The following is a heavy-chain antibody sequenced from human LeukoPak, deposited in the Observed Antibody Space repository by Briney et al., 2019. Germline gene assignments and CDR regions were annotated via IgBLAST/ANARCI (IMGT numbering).Heavy chain of an antibody. Sequence: GGSLRLSCAASGFTFSSYAMHWVRQAPGKGLEGVAVISYDGSNKYYADSVKGRFTISRDNSKHTLYLKMNSLRAEDTAVYYCARDGRGWYLSRFDPWGQGHLVPVSS. CDR3: ARDGRGWYLSRFDP. CDR2: ISYDGSNK. CDR1: GFTFSSYA. J-gene: IGHJ5*02. D-gene: IGHD6-19*01. V-gene: IGHV3-30-3*01.